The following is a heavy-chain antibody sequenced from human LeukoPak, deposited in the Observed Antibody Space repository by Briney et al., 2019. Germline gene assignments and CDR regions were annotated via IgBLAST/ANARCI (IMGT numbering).Heavy chain of an antibody. J-gene: IGHJ4*02. CDR1: GFSFSTYA. D-gene: IGHD1-7*01. V-gene: IGHV3-30*04. CDR2: ISYDGSNK. CDR3: ARDGNYVLNCLDY. Sequence: PGRSLRLSCAASGFSFSTYAMHWVRQAPGKGLEWVAVISYDGSNKYYADSVKGRFTISRDSSKNTLYLQMNSLRAEDTAVYYCARDGNYVLNCLDYWGQGTLVTVSS.